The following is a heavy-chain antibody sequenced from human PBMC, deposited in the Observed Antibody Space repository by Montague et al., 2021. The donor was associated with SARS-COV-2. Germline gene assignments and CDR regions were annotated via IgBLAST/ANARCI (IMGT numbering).Heavy chain of an antibody. Sequence: SETLSLTCAVYGGSFSGYYWSWIRQPPGEGLEWIAEISHSGSTSYNPSLKSRVTISVDTSKNQFSLKLSSATAADTAVYYCARVTYRLLFVARYYGMDVWGQGTLVTVSS. CDR3: ARVTYRLLFVARYYGMDV. V-gene: IGHV4-34*01. CDR1: GGSFSGYY. J-gene: IGHJ6*02. D-gene: IGHD2-2*01. CDR2: ISHSGST.